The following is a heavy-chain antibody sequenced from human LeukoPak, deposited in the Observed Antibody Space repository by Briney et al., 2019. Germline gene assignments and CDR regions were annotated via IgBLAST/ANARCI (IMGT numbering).Heavy chain of an antibody. Sequence: GGSLRLSCAASGFNFSSYAMSWVRQAPGKGLEGVSVISNSGGSTYYAAPVKVRFTISRANSKNTLYLQMYSLRAADTAVYYCAKGVRFGESNFDYWGQGTLVTVSS. J-gene: IGHJ4*02. V-gene: IGHV3-23*01. CDR3: AKGVRFGESNFDY. CDR1: GFNFSSYA. D-gene: IGHD3-10*01. CDR2: ISNSGGST.